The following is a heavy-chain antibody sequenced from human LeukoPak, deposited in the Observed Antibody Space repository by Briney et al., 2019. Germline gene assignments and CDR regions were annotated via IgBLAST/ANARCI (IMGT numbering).Heavy chain of an antibody. CDR2: ISDNGAST. D-gene: IGHD1-26*01. J-gene: IGHJ4*02. V-gene: IGHV3-23*01. CDR3: AKDRWELLN. CDR1: GFTFSSYA. Sequence: GGSLRLSCAASGFTFSSYAMSWVRQAPGKGLEWVSAISDNGASTYYADSVKGRFTISRDNSKNTLYLQMNSLRAEDTAVYYCAKDRWELLNWGQGTLVTVSS.